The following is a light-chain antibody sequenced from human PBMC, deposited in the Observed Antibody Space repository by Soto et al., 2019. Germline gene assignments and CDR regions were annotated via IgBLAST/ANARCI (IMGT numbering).Light chain of an antibody. V-gene: IGLV2-8*01. Sequence: QSVLTQPPSASGSPGQSVTISCIGTRSDVGGYNYVSWYQQHPGKAPKLMIYEVSKRPSGVPDRFSGSKSGNTASRTVSGLQSEDEADYYCSSYAASNNLGVFGGGTKLTVL. CDR2: EVS. CDR1: RSDVGGYNY. J-gene: IGLJ2*01. CDR3: SSYAASNNLGV.